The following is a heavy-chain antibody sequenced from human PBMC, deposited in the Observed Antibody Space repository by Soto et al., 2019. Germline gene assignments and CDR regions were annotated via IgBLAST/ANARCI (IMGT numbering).Heavy chain of an antibody. V-gene: IGHV5-51*01. Sequence: GESLMISCNGSENSFTNCWIAWVRQMPGKGLEWMGIIYPGDSNTRYSPSFQGQVTISADKSISAAYLQWSSLKASDTAMYYCATLEATTNYFYFGMDVWGQGTTVTVSS. D-gene: IGHD1-1*01. CDR3: ATLEATTNYFYFGMDV. CDR1: ENSFTNCW. J-gene: IGHJ6*02. CDR2: IYPGDSNT.